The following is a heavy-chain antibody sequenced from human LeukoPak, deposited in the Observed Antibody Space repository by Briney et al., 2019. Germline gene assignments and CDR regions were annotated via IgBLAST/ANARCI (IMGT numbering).Heavy chain of an antibody. CDR3: ARARPDHDAFDI. CDR1: GGSISSSSYY. CDR2: IYYSGST. V-gene: IGHV4-39*01. D-gene: IGHD1-14*01. Sequence: SETLSLTCTVSGGSISSSSYYWGWIRQPPGKGLEWIGSIYYSGSTYYNPSLKSRVTISVDTSKNQFSLKLSSVTAADTAVYYCARARPDHDAFDIWGQGTMVTVSS. J-gene: IGHJ3*02.